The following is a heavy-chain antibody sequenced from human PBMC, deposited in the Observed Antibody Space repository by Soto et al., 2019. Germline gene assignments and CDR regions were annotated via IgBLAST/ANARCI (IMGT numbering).Heavy chain of an antibody. CDR2: MNPNTGHT. J-gene: IGHJ3*01. Sequence: QVQLVQSGAELKKPGASVKISCKPSGYTFTTYDINWVRQAPGHGLEWVGKMNPNTGHTTYAPKFQDRVTMTMSASISTAYMEMSSLTSGDTAVYFCARGTFHAVDFWGQGTKVTVSS. CDR1: GYTFTTYD. D-gene: IGHD3-16*01. V-gene: IGHV1-8*01. CDR3: ARGTFHAVDF.